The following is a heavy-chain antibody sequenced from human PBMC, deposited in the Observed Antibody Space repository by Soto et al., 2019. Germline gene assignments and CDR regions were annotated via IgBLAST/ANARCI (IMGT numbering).Heavy chain of an antibody. V-gene: IGHV1-18*01. CDR3: ARSNGIAAAGPPFDY. J-gene: IGHJ4*02. CDR2: ISTYNGDT. Sequence: ASVKVSCKASDYTFTSYGISWVRQAPGQGLEWMGWISTYNGDTHYTEKLQDRVTMTRDTSTSTAYMELRSLRSDDTAVYYCARSNGIAAAGPPFDYWGQGTLVTVSS. D-gene: IGHD6-13*01. CDR1: DYTFTSYG.